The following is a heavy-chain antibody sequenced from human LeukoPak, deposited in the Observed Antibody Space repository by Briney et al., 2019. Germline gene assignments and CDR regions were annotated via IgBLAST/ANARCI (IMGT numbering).Heavy chain of an antibody. Sequence: SETLSLTCTVSGGSISSYYWSWIRQPAGKGLEWIGRIYTSGSTNYNPSLKSRVTMSVDTSKNQFSLKLSSVTAADTAVYYCARATVARRRGYYYYMDVWGKGTTVTVSS. V-gene: IGHV4-4*07. CDR1: GGSISSYY. J-gene: IGHJ6*03. CDR2: IYTSGST. D-gene: IGHD1-14*01. CDR3: ARATVARRRGYYYYMDV.